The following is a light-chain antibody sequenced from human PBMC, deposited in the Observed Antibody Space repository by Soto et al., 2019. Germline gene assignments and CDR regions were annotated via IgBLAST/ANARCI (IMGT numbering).Light chain of an antibody. J-gene: IGKJ2*01. Sequence: DVVMTQSPLSLPVTLGQPASISCRASQSLAYSDGNTYLNWFPQRPGQSPRRLIYKVSNRDAGVPDSFTGSGSGTDFTLKISRVEAEDVGVYYCMQGTHWPPYTFGQGTKLEIK. CDR1: QSLAYSDGNTY. V-gene: IGKV2-30*01. CDR2: KVS. CDR3: MQGTHWPPYT.